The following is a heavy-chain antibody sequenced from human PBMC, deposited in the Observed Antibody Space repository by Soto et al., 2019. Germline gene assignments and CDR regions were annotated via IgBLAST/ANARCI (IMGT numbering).Heavy chain of an antibody. CDR3: ARDSHSQQPNHRGGGGDRDV. Sequence: QLQLQESGPGLVKPSQTLSLTCAVSGGSISNGGYYWSWIRQHPGKGLEWIGSIYFSGSTYYNPSLKSRVTSSVATPKNQFSLKLSSVTAADTAVYYCARDSHSQQPNHRGGGGDRDVWGKGTTVTVSS. D-gene: IGHD6-13*01. V-gene: IGHV4-31*11. CDR2: IYFSGST. CDR1: GGSISNGGYY. J-gene: IGHJ6*03.